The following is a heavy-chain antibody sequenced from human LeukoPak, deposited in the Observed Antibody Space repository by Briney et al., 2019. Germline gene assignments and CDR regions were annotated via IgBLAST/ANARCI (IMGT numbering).Heavy chain of an antibody. V-gene: IGHV4-39*07. CDR2: IYYSGST. J-gene: IGHJ2*01. Sequence: SETLSLTCSVSGGSISNNIYYWGWIRQPPGMGLEWIGSIYYSGSTYYNPSLKSRVTISVDTSKNQFSLKLSSVTAADTAVYYCARAPAGDHWYFDLWGRGTLVTVSS. CDR3: ARAPAGDHWYFDL. D-gene: IGHD1-14*01. CDR1: GGSISNNIYY.